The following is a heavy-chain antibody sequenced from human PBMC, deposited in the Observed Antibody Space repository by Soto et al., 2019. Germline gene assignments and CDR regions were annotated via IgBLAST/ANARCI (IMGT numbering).Heavy chain of an antibody. D-gene: IGHD3-22*01. J-gene: IGHJ4*02. CDR1: GFTFSSYA. CDR3: ARPLFPSDNYYDIDY. V-gene: IGHV3-30-3*01. Sequence: GGSLRLSCAASGFTFSSYAMHWVRQAPGKGLEWVAVISYDGSNKYYADSVKGRFTISRDNSKNTLYLQMNSLRAEDTAVYYCARPLFPSDNYYDIDYWGQGTLVTVSS. CDR2: ISYDGSNK.